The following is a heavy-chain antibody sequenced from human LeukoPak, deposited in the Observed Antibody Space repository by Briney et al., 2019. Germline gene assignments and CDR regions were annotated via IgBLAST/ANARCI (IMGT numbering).Heavy chain of an antibody. J-gene: IGHJ4*02. V-gene: IGHV3-23*01. CDR2: ISGSGGST. Sequence: PGGSLRLSCAASGFTFSSYAMSWVRQAPGKGLEWVSAISGSGGSTYYADSVKGRFTISRDNSKNTLYLQMNSLRAEDTAVYYCAKDLQVLRFLEWLLASYWGQGTLVTVSS. D-gene: IGHD3-3*01. CDR1: GFTFSSYA. CDR3: AKDLQVLRFLEWLLASY.